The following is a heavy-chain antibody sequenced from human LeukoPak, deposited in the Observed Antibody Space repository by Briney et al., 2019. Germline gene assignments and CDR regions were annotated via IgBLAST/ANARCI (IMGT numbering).Heavy chain of an antibody. CDR2: TYYRSKWYN. D-gene: IGHD3-16*02. V-gene: IGHV6-1*01. Sequence: SQTLSLTCAISGDSVSSNSAAWNWIRQSPSRGLEWLGRTYYRSKWYNDYAVSVKSRITINPDTSKNQFSLQLNSVTPEDTAVYYCASSYDYVWGSYRYTFDYWGQGTLVTVSS. CDR3: ASSYDYVWGSYRYTFDY. J-gene: IGHJ4*02. CDR1: GDSVSSNSAA.